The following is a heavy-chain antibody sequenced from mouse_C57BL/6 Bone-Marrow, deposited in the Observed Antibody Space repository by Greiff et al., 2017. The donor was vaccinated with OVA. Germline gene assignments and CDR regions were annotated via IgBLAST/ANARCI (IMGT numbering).Heavy chain of an antibody. V-gene: IGHV3-6*01. CDR3: ARGGITTVPGNY. CDR1: GYSITSGYY. CDR2: ISYDGSN. D-gene: IGHD1-1*01. Sequence: EVQLQESGPGLVKPSQSLSLTCSVTGYSITSGYYWNWIRQFPGNKLEWMGYISYDGSNNYNPSLKNRISITRDTSKNQFFLKLNSVTTEDTATYYCARGGITTVPGNYWGQGTTLTVSS. J-gene: IGHJ2*01.